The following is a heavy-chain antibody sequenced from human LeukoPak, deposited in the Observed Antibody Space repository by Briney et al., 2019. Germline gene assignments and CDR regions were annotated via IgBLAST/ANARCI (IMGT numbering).Heavy chain of an antibody. CDR2: IWYDGSNK. J-gene: IGHJ6*04. CDR1: GFTFSSYG. CDR3: ARDYRLWEPKYWIDL. V-gene: IGHV3-33*01. D-gene: IGHD1-26*01. Sequence: GRSLRLSCAASGFTFSSYGMHWVRQAPGKGLEWVAVIWYDGSNKYYADSVKGRFTISRDNSKNTLYLQMNSLRAEDTAVYYCARDYRLWEPKYWIDLWGKGTTVTVSS.